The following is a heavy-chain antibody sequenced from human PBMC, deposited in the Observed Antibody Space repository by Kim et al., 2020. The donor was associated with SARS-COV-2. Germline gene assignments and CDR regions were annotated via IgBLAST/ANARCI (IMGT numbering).Heavy chain of an antibody. J-gene: IGHJ4*02. CDR2: ISYDGSNK. D-gene: IGHD3-9*01. V-gene: IGHV3-33*05. CDR1: GFTFSSYG. CDR3: ARGEGEGILTGEGEPFDY. Sequence: GGSLRLSCAASGFTFSSYGMHWVRQAPGKGLEWVAVISYDGSNKYYADSVKGRFTISRDNSKNTLYLQMNSLRAEDTAVYYCARGEGEGILTGEGEPFDYWGQGTLVTVSS.